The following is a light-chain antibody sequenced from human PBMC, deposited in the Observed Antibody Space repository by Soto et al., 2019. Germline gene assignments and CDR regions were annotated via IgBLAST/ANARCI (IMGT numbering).Light chain of an antibody. CDR3: AAWDDSLNGVV. Sequence: QSVLTQSPSASGTPGQRVTISCSGSSSNIARNSVNWYQQLPGTAPKLLIYDNNQRPSGVPDRFSGSKSGTSASLAISGLQYEDEADYYCAAWDDSLNGVVFGGGTKLTVL. CDR2: DNN. V-gene: IGLV1-44*01. J-gene: IGLJ2*01. CDR1: SSNIARNS.